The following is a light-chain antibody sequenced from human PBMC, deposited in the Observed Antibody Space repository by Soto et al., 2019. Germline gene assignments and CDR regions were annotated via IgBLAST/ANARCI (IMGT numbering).Light chain of an antibody. V-gene: IGKV4-1*01. J-gene: IGKJ1*01. CDR1: QSVLSSSNNKNY. Sequence: DIVMTQSPDSLAVSLGERATINCKSSQSVLSSSNNKNYLAWYQQKPGQPPKLLIYWASTRESGVPDRFSGSGSGIDFTLTISGLQAEDVAVYYCQQYYSTPKTFGQGTKVEIK. CDR3: QQYYSTPKT. CDR2: WAS.